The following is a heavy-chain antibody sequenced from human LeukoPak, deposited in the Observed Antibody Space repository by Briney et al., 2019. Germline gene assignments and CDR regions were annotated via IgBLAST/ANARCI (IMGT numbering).Heavy chain of an antibody. J-gene: IGHJ4*02. D-gene: IGHD6-19*01. CDR3: ARGRAGVPVATYYFDY. CDR1: GYSISSGYY. CDR2: IYHSGST. V-gene: IGHV4-38-2*02. Sequence: SETLSLTCTVSGYSISSGYYWGWVRQPPGKGLEWIGSIYHSGSTYYNPSLKSRVTISVDTSKNQFSLKLSSVTAADTAFYYCARGRAGVPVATYYFDYWGQGTLVTVSS.